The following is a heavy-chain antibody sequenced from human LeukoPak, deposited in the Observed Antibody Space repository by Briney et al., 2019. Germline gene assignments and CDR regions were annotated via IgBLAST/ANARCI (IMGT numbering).Heavy chain of an antibody. V-gene: IGHV1-46*03. Sequence: ASVKVSCKASGYTFTSYYIHWVRQAPGQGLEWMGMINPIGGITSYAQGFQGRVTMTRDTSTSTVYMELSSLRSEDTAVYYCPRGTNAFDIWGQGTVVTVSS. CDR2: INPIGGIT. J-gene: IGHJ3*02. CDR3: PRGTNAFDI. CDR1: GYTFTSYY.